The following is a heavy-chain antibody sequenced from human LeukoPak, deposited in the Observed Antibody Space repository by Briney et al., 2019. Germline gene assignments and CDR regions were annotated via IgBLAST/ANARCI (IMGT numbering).Heavy chain of an antibody. V-gene: IGHV1-2*02. CDR2: INLNSGGT. D-gene: IGHD1-26*01. CDR3: AKGGGSYFVDY. Sequence: GASVKVSCKPTGYTFTAYYIHWVRQAPGQGFQWMGWINLNSGGTNYAQSFQGRVTMTRDTSISTVFMELSSLISDDTAEYYCAKGGGSYFVDYWGQGTLATVSS. CDR1: GYTFTAYY. J-gene: IGHJ4*02.